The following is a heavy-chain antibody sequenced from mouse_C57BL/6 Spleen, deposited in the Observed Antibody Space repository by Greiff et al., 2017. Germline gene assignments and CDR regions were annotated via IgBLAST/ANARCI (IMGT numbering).Heavy chain of an antibody. V-gene: IGHV1-74*01. CDR1: GYTFTSYW. Sequence: QVQLQQPGAELVKPGASVKVSCKASGYTFTSYWMHWVKQRPGQGLEWIGRIHPSDSDTNYNQKFKGKATLTVDKSSSPAYMQLSRLTAEDSAVYCCAPELGQEPWFAYWGQGTLVTVSA. D-gene: IGHD4-1*01. J-gene: IGHJ3*01. CDR2: IHPSDSDT. CDR3: APELGQEPWFAY.